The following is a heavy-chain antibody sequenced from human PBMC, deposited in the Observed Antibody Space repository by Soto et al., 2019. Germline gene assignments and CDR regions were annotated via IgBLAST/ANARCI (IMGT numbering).Heavy chain of an antibody. J-gene: IGHJ5*02. CDR1: GGTFSSYA. D-gene: IGHD3-10*01. CDR3: AREHYYGSGSYLAWFDP. V-gene: IGHV1-69*12. CDR2: IIPIFGTA. Sequence: QVQLVQSGAEVKKPGSSVKVSCKASGGTFSSYAISWVRQAPGQGLEWMGGIIPIFGTANYAQKFQGRVTITADESTSKAYMELSSLRSDDTAVYYCAREHYYGSGSYLAWFDPWGQGPLDTVSS.